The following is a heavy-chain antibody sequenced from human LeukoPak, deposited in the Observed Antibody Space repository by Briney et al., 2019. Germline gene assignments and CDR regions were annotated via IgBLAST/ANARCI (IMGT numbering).Heavy chain of an antibody. CDR1: GFTFSSYA. Sequence: GGSLRLSCAASGFTFSSYAMSWVRQAPGKGLEWVSAISGGGSTYYADSVKGRFTISRDNSKNTLYLQMNSLRAEDTAVYYCAKGLVFDYWGQGTLVTVSS. CDR2: ISGGGST. J-gene: IGHJ4*02. D-gene: IGHD2-8*02. CDR3: AKGLVFDY. V-gene: IGHV3-23*01.